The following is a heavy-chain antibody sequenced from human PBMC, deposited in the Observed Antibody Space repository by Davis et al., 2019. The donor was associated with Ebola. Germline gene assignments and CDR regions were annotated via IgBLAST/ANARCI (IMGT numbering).Heavy chain of an antibody. CDR1: GFTFSDHY. Sequence: SCAASGFTFSDHYMSWIRQAPGKGLEWVSYISSSGSTIYYADSVKGRFTISRDYAKNSLYLQMNSLHQGPIGLPPGTLLQEHLWG. CDR3: TLLQEHL. J-gene: IGHJ6*01. V-gene: IGHV3-11*01. CDR2: ISSSGSTI.